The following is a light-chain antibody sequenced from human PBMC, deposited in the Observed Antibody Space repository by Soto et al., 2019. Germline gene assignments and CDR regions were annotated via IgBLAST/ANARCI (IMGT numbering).Light chain of an antibody. CDR1: QVMSSY. CDR2: PAS. Sequence: DIQLTQSPSFLSASVGDRVTITCRASQVMSSYLAWHQQKPVRAPKLLIYPASTLQSGVPSRFSGSGSGTEFTLTIISLQPEDFATYFCQQVNSYPITFGQGTRLEIK. V-gene: IGKV1-9*01. J-gene: IGKJ5*01. CDR3: QQVNSYPIT.